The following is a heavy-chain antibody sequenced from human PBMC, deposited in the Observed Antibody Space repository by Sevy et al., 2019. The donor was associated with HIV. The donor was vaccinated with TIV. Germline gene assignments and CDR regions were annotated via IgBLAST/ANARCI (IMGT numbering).Heavy chain of an antibody. CDR2: IKQDGSEK. CDR3: ARDEVQYYYDSSGYPDY. Sequence: GGSLRISCAASGFTFSSYWMSWVRQAPGKGLEWVANIKQDGSEKYYVDSVKGRFTISRDNAKNSLYLQMNSLRAEDTAVYYCARDEVQYYYDSSGYPDYWGQGTLVTVSS. CDR1: GFTFSSYW. V-gene: IGHV3-7*01. D-gene: IGHD3-22*01. J-gene: IGHJ4*02.